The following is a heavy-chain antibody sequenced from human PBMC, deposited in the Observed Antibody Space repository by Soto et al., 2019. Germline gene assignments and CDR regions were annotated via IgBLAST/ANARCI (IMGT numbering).Heavy chain of an antibody. J-gene: IGHJ3*02. CDR3: ARVVVPAALRHDAFDI. CDR1: GYTFTSYG. V-gene: IGHV1-18*01. D-gene: IGHD2-2*01. Sequence: QVQLVQSGAEVKKPGASVKVSCKASGYTFTSYGISWVRQAPGQGLEWMGWLSAYNGNTNYAQKLQGRVTMTTDPPTSTAEMELRSLRSDDTAVYYCARVVVPAALRHDAFDIWGQGTMVTVSS. CDR2: LSAYNGNT.